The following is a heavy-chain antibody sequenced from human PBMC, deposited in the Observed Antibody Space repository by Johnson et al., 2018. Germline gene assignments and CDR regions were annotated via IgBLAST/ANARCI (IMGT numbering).Heavy chain of an antibody. V-gene: IGHV3-74*01. J-gene: IGHJ3*02. D-gene: IGHD3-3*01. CDR2: INSDAGSI. CDR1: GFTFSTYW. Sequence: VQLQESGGGLVQPGGSLRLSCAASGFTFSTYWMHWVRQAPGKGLEWVARINSDAGSITYADSVKGPFTISRDNAKNTLFLQMNSLRDEDTAVDYCARGGSIFGPPGAFDIWGQGTMVTVSA. CDR3: ARGGSIFGPPGAFDI.